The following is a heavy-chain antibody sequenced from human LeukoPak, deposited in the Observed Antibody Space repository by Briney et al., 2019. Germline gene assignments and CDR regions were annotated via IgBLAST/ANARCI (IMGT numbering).Heavy chain of an antibody. J-gene: IGHJ4*02. CDR3: ARGGGRDYGEFDY. CDR1: GFTFSSYA. D-gene: IGHD1-26*01. Sequence: GGSLRLSCAASGFTFSSYAMHWVRQAPGKGLEYVSAISSNGGSTYYANSVKGRFTISRDNSKNTLYLQMGSLRAEDMAVYYCARGGGRDYGEFDYWGQGTLVTVSS. CDR2: ISSNGGST. V-gene: IGHV3-64*01.